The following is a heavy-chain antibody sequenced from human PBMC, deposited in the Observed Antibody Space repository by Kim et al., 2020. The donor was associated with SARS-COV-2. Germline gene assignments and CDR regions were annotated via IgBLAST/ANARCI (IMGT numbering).Heavy chain of an antibody. CDR1: GFTFSSYA. CDR3: ARELVPFGELDYYYGMDG. Sequence: GGSLRLSCAASGFTFSSYAMHWVRQAPGKGLEWVAIISYDGSNKYYADSVKGRFTISRDNSKNTLYLQMNSLRAEDTAVYYCARELVPFGELDYYYGMDGWGQGTTVTASS. D-gene: IGHD3-10*01. V-gene: IGHV3-30*04. J-gene: IGHJ6*02. CDR2: ISYDGSNK.